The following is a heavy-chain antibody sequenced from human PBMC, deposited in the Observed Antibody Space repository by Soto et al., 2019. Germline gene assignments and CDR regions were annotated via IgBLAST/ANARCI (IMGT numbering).Heavy chain of an antibody. Sequence: GGSLRLSCASSGFTFSNYAMSLVRQAPGKGLEWVSAIGGGGVPTYHADSVKGRFTISRDNAKNSLYLQMNSLRAEDTAVYYCARTVIVVVEFYFDYWGQGTLVTVSS. CDR1: GFTFSNYA. CDR3: ARTVIVVVEFYFDY. V-gene: IGHV3-23*01. J-gene: IGHJ4*02. CDR2: IGGGGVPT. D-gene: IGHD3-22*01.